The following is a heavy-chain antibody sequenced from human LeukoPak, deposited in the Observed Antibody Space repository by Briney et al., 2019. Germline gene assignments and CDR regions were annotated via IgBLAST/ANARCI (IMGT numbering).Heavy chain of an antibody. J-gene: IGHJ4*02. CDR1: GGSISNYY. V-gene: IGHV4-59*08. CDR2: IYYSGST. Sequence: PSETLSLTCTVSGGSISNYYWSWIRQPPGKGLEWMGYIYYSGSTNYDPSLQSRVTISLDTSKNQFSLRLSSVTAADTAVYYCARHGTQWLVHPNFVYWGQGTLVTVSS. D-gene: IGHD6-19*01. CDR3: ARHGTQWLVHPNFVY.